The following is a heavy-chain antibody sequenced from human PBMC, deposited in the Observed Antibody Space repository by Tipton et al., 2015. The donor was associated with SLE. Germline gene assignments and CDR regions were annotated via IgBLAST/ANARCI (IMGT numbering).Heavy chain of an antibody. Sequence: TLSLTCTVSGGSVTSSAYYWSWIRQPAGKGLEWIGRIYTSGSTNYNPSLNSRVSISVDRSKNQFYLNLSSVTAADTAVYYCATETQGYYDSSGYHKGWFDPWGQGTLVTVSS. J-gene: IGHJ5*02. CDR1: GGSVTSSAYY. D-gene: IGHD3-22*01. CDR3: ATETQGYYDSSGYHKGWFDP. V-gene: IGHV4-61*02. CDR2: IYTSGST.